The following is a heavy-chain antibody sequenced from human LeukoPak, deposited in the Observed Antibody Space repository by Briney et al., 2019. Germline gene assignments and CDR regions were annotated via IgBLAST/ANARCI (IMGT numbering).Heavy chain of an antibody. CDR3: ARVRADYDFWSGYLGYYYYYYGMDV. CDR2: INHSGST. Sequence: SETLSLTCAVYGGSFSGYYWSWIRQPPGKGLEWIGEINHSGSTDYNPSLESRFTISVDTSKNQFSLKLSSVTAADTAVYYCARVRADYDFWSGYLGYYYYYYGMDVWGQGTTVTVSS. D-gene: IGHD3-3*01. J-gene: IGHJ6*02. V-gene: IGHV4-34*01. CDR1: GGSFSGYY.